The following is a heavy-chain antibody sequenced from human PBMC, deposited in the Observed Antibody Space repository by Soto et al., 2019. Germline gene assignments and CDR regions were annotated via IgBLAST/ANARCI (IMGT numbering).Heavy chain of an antibody. V-gene: IGHV5-51*01. D-gene: IGHD6-13*01. CDR2: IYPGDSDT. Sequence: GESLKISCKGSGYSFTSYWIGWVRQMPGKGLEWMGIIYPGDSDTRYSPSFQGQVTISAAKSISPAYLQWSSLKASDTAMYYCARPKRWDGSSWYYFAYWGQGTLVPVSS. CDR1: GYSFTSYW. CDR3: ARPKRWDGSSWYYFAY. J-gene: IGHJ4*02.